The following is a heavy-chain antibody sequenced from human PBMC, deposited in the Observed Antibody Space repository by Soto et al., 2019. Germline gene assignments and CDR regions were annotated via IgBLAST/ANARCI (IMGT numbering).Heavy chain of an antibody. D-gene: IGHD3-3*01. CDR2: MNPNSGNT. V-gene: IGHV1-8*01. J-gene: IGHJ6*03. Sequence: ASVKVSCKASGYTFTSYDINWVRQATGQGLEWMGWMNPNSGNTGYAQKFQGRVTMTRNTSISTAYIELSSLRSEDTAVYYCARVSSGILDTYYYYMDVWGKGTTVTVSS. CDR1: GYTFTSYD. CDR3: ARVSSGILDTYYYYMDV.